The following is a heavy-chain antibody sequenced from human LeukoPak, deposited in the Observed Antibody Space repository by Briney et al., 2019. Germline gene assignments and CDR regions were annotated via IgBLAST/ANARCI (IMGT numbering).Heavy chain of an antibody. CDR1: GFTFSSYG. Sequence: PGGSLRLSCAASGFTFSSYGMHWVRQAPGKGLEWVAVVSYDGSNRYYADSVKGRFTISRDNSKNTLYLQMNSLRVEDTAVYHCVKDLGSNWFLPHDYWGQGTLVTVSS. CDR2: VSYDGSNR. J-gene: IGHJ4*02. CDR3: VKDLGSNWFLPHDY. D-gene: IGHD6-13*01. V-gene: IGHV3-30*18.